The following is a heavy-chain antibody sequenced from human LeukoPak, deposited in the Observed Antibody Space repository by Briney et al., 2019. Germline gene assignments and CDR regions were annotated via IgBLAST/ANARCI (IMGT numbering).Heavy chain of an antibody. V-gene: IGHV1-2*06. J-gene: IGHJ4*02. CDR2: LNPNSGGT. CDR3: ARDPYYYDSSGYYDHFDY. CDR1: GYTFTGYY. D-gene: IGHD3-22*01. Sequence: GASVKVSCKASGYTFTGYYMHWVRQAPGQGLEWMGRLNPNSGGTDYAQKFQGRVTMTRDTSISTAYMELSRLRSDDTAVYYCARDPYYYDSSGYYDHFDYWGQGTLVTVSS.